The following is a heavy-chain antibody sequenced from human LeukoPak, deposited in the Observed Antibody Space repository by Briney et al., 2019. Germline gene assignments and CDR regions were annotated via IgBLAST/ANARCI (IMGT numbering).Heavy chain of an antibody. Sequence: SAKLSCKASGYTFTGSYMHWVTQAPGHRLEWLGWINPNSGGTNYAQKFQGRVTMTRDTSISTAYMELSRMRSDDTAVYYCARDMGLYYDILTGYSPYDGMYVWGQGTTVTVSS. CDR3: ARDMGLYYDILTGYSPYDGMYV. D-gene: IGHD3-9*01. CDR2: INPNSGGT. J-gene: IGHJ6*02. CDR1: GYTFTGSY. V-gene: IGHV1-2*02.